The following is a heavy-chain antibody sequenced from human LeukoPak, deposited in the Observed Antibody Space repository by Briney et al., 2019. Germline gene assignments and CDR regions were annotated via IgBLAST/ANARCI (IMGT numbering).Heavy chain of an antibody. CDR1: GFTFSSYS. CDR2: ISSSSSYI. V-gene: IGHV3-21*01. D-gene: IGHD3-22*01. J-gene: IGHJ4*02. Sequence: GGSLRLSCAASGFTFSSYSMNWVRQAPGKGLEWVSSISSSSSYIYYAVSVKGRFTISRDNAKNSLYLQMNSLRAEDTAVYYCARDYDSSGYYDYWGQGTLVTVSS. CDR3: ARDYDSSGYYDY.